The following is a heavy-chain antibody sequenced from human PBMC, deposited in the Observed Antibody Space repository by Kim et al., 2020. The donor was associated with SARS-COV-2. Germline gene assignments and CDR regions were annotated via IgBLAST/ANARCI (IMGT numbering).Heavy chain of an antibody. V-gene: IGHV3-21*01. J-gene: IGHJ4*02. Sequence: GGSLRLSCAASGFTFSSYSMNWVRQAPGKGLEWVSSISSSSSYIYYADSVKGRFTISRDNAKNSLYLQMNSLIAEDTAVYYCARDGALTTVTTHFDYWGQGTLVTVSS. CDR2: ISSSSSYI. CDR3: ARDGALTTVTTHFDY. D-gene: IGHD4-4*01. CDR1: GFTFSSYS.